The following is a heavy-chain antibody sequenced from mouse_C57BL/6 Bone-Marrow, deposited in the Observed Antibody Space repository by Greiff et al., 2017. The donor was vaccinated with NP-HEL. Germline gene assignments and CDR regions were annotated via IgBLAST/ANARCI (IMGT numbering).Heavy chain of an antibody. Sequence: DVKLVESGAELVRPGASVKLSCTASGFNIKDDYMNWVKQRPEQGLEWIGWIDPENGDTEYASKFQGKATITADKSSNTAYLQLSLLTSEDTAVYYCTTSPDLLLRPYWYFDVWGTGTTVTVSS. J-gene: IGHJ1*03. V-gene: IGHV14-4*01. CDR3: TTSPDLLLRPYWYFDV. CDR1: GFNIKDDY. D-gene: IGHD1-1*01. CDR2: IDPENGDT.